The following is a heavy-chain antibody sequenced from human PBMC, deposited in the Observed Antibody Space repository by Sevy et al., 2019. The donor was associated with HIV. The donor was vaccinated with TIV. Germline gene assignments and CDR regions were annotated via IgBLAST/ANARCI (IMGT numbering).Heavy chain of an antibody. J-gene: IGHJ4*02. D-gene: IGHD3-3*01. CDR2: INPNSGGT. CDR1: GYTFTGYY. CDR3: ARDRRITIFGVGNFDY. V-gene: IGHV1-2*06. Sequence: ASVKVSCKASGYTFTGYYMHWVRQAPGQGLEWMGRINPNSGGTNYAQMFQGRVTMTRDTSISTAYMELSRLRSDDTAVYYCARDRRITIFGVGNFDYWGQGTLVTVSS.